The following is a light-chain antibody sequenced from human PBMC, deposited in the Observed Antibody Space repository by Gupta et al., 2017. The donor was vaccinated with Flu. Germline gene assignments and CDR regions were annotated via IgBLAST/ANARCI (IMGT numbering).Light chain of an antibody. Sequence: DVVMTQSPLSLSVTLGQPASISCRSSQGLVYSDGNTYLHWFQQRPGQSPRRLIYQVSHRESWVPDRFSGSGSGTDFTLKISRVEAEDVGIYFCMQGAHWPWAFGQGTTVEIK. CDR3: MQGAHWPWA. J-gene: IGKJ1*01. CDR1: QGLVYSDGNTY. CDR2: QVS. V-gene: IGKV2-30*01.